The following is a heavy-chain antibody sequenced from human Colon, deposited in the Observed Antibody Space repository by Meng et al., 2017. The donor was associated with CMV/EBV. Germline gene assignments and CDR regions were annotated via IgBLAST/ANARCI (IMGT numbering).Heavy chain of an antibody. CDR1: GFTFTYYS. CDR3: AREGRFLEWLLDY. D-gene: IGHD3-3*01. CDR2: ISYDGSNK. Sequence: GESLKISCATSGFTFTYYSLNWVRQAPGKGLEWVAVISYDGSNKYYADSVKGRFTISRDNSKNTLYLQMNSLRAEDTAVYYCAREGRFLEWLLDYWGQGTLVTVSS. V-gene: IGHV3-30*03. J-gene: IGHJ4*02.